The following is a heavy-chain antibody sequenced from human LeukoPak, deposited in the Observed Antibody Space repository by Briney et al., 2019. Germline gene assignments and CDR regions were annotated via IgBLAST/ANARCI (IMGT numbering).Heavy chain of an antibody. D-gene: IGHD3-10*01. J-gene: IGHJ5*02. CDR3: ASERHGSGTHNWFDP. V-gene: IGHV3-48*03. CDR2: ISSSGSTI. Sequence: GGSLRLSCAASGFTFSSYEMNWVRQAPGKGLEWVSYISSSGSTIYYADSVKGRFTISRDNAKNSLYLQMNSLRAEDAAVYYCASERHGSGTHNWFDPWGQGTLVTVSS. CDR1: GFTFSSYE.